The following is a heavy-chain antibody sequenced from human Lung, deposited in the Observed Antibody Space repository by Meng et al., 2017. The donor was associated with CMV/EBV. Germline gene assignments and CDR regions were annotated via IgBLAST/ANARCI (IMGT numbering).Heavy chain of an antibody. CDR3: ASFPPPGKQWLVTDY. Sequence: QVERTESGPGLVKPSGTLSLTCAASGGSISCSNWWSWVRQPPGKGLEWIGEIYHSGSTNYNPSLKSRVTISVDKSKNQFSLKLSSVTAADTAVYYCASFPPPGKQWLVTDYWGQGTLVTVSS. D-gene: IGHD6-19*01. CDR1: GGSISCSNW. J-gene: IGHJ4*02. V-gene: IGHV4-4*02. CDR2: IYHSGST.